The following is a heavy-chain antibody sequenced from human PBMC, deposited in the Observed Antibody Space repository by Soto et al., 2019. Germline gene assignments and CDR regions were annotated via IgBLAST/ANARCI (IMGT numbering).Heavy chain of an antibody. J-gene: IGHJ4*02. CDR3: ARDSPHYDFWSGYILFDY. Sequence: LRLSCAASGFTFSSYSMNWVRQAPGKGLEWVSYTSSSSSTIYYADSVKGRFTISRDNAKNSLYLQMNSLRDEDTAVYYCARDSPHYDFWSGYILFDYWGQGTLVTVSS. CDR2: TSSSSSTI. CDR1: GFTFSSYS. V-gene: IGHV3-48*02. D-gene: IGHD3-3*01.